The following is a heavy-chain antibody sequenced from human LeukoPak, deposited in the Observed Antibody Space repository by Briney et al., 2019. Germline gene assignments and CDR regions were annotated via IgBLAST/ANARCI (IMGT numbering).Heavy chain of an antibody. Sequence: SETLSLTCTVSGGSISSYYWSWIRQPAGKGLEWIGRIYTSGSKYYKPRLKSRVTMSVDTSKNQCSLKLRSVTAADTAVYYCARVRGIYSSGWLSWWFDPWGQGTLVTVS. D-gene: IGHD6-19*01. CDR1: GGSISSYY. J-gene: IGHJ5*02. CDR2: IYTSGSK. CDR3: ARVRGIYSSGWLSWWFDP. V-gene: IGHV4-4*07.